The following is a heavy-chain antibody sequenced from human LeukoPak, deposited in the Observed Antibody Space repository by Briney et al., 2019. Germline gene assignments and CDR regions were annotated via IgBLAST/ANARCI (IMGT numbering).Heavy chain of an antibody. CDR3: ARDCGYCSSTSCRTVNWFDP. CDR1: GFTFSSYW. J-gene: IGHJ5*02. V-gene: IGHV4-34*01. D-gene: IGHD2-2*01. Sequence: GSLRLSCAASGFTFSSYWMSWVRQAPGKGLEWIGEINHSGSTNYNPSLKSRVTISVDTSKNQFSLKLSSVTAADTAVYYCARDCGYCSSTSCRTVNWFDPWGQGTLVTVSS. CDR2: INHSGST.